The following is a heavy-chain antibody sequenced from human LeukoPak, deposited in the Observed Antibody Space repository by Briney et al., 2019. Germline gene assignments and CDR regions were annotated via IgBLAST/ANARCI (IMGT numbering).Heavy chain of an antibody. D-gene: IGHD6-19*01. Sequence: SETLSLTCTVSGDSISSYYWSWIRQPPGKGLEWIGYIYYSGSTNYNHSLKSRVTISVDTSKNQFSLKLSSVTAADTAVYYCARDGIAVAGSYWYFDLWGRGTLVTVSS. CDR2: IYYSGST. CDR1: GDSISSYY. CDR3: ARDGIAVAGSYWYFDL. V-gene: IGHV4-59*01. J-gene: IGHJ2*01.